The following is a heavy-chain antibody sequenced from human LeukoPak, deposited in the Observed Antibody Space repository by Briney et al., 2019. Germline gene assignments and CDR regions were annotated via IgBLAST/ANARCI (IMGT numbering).Heavy chain of an antibody. CDR1: GYTFTSYD. CDR2: INPNSGGT. D-gene: IGHD6-13*01. V-gene: IGHV1-2*06. J-gene: IGHJ4*02. CDR3: ARDRGAAALPGY. Sequence: ASVKVSCKASGYTFTSYDMNWVRQAPGQGLEWMGRINPNSGGTNYAQKFQGRVTMTRDTSISTAYMELSRLRSDDTAVYYCARDRGAAALPGYWGQGTLVTVSS.